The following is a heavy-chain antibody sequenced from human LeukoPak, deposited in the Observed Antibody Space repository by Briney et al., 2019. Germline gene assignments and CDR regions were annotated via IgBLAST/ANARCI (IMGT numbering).Heavy chain of an antibody. D-gene: IGHD3-9*01. V-gene: IGHV4-59*08. CDR2: IYYSGST. CDR3: AGFDIIYYYGMDV. J-gene: IGHJ6*02. CDR1: GASISSYY. Sequence: SETLSLTCPVSGASISSYYWSWIRPPPGKGLEWIGYIYYSGSTNYNPSLKSRVTISVDTSKNQFSLKLSSVTAADTAVYYCAGFDIIYYYGMDVWGQGTTVTVSS.